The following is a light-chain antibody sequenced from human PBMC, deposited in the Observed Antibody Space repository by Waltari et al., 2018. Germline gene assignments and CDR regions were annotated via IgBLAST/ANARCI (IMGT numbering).Light chain of an antibody. Sequence: QSVLTQPPSVSGAPGQRVTISCTGSSSDLGAGYLLPWYQQLPGTAPKLLIYDNSNRPSGVPDRFSGSKSGSSASLAITGLQAEDEADYYCQSFDYRLDGSRVFGGGTKLTVL. J-gene: IGLJ3*02. V-gene: IGLV1-40*01. CDR3: QSFDYRLDGSRV. CDR1: SSDLGAGYL. CDR2: DNS.